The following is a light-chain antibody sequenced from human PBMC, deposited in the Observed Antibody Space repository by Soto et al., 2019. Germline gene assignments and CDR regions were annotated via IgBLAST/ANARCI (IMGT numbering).Light chain of an antibody. V-gene: IGKV3-20*01. J-gene: IGKJ1*01. Sequence: EVVLSQSPCTLSLSPGERATLSCRASQSVSNNYLAWYQQKPGQAPRLLIYGASSRATGIPDRFSGSGSGTDFTLTISRLEPEDFAVYYCQQYGSSSWTFGQGTKVDIK. CDR3: QQYGSSSWT. CDR1: QSVSNNY. CDR2: GAS.